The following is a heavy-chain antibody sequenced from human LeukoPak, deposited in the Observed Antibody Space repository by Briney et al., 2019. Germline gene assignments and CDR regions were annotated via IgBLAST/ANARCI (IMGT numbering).Heavy chain of an antibody. CDR1: GFTFNTYD. CDR2: IGTGGDS. V-gene: IGHV3-13*01. D-gene: IGHD2-8*01. Sequence: GGSLRLSCAASGFTFNTYDMHWVRQAAGKGLEWGSAIGTGGDSFYPDSVKGRFTMSRENAKNSVHLQMNSQRAEDTAVYYCVRGCMFCRWKTYFDPWGQGTLVTVSS. J-gene: IGHJ5*02. CDR3: VRGCMFCRWKTYFDP.